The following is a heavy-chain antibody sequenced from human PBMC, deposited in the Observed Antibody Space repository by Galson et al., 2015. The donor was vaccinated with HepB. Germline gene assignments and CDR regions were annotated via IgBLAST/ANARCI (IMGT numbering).Heavy chain of an antibody. Sequence: SLRLSCAASGLTFSRIWMHWVRQVSGKGLVWVPHINSDGSTTDYADSVKGRFTISRDNAKNTLYPQMDILGAEDTAVYYCVTYYYDSGGYSCWGQGTLVTVAS. CDR3: VTYYYDSGGYSC. CDR2: INSDGSTT. J-gene: IGHJ4*02. V-gene: IGHV3-74*01. CDR1: GLTFSRIW. D-gene: IGHD3-22*01.